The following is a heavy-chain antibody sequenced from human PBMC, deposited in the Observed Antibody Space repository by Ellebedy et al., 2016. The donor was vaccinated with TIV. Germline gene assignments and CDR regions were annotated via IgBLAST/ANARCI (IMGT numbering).Heavy chain of an antibody. V-gene: IGHV4-34*01. J-gene: IGHJ4*02. D-gene: IGHD3-10*01. Sequence: SETLSLTXAVYGGSFSAYSWSWIRQPPGKGLEWIGEINHSGSTNYNPSLKSRVTISVDTSKNQFSLKLSSVTAADTAVYYCRKFGDKARDYWGQGTLVTVSS. CDR3: RKFGDKARDY. CDR1: GGSFSAYS. CDR2: INHSGST.